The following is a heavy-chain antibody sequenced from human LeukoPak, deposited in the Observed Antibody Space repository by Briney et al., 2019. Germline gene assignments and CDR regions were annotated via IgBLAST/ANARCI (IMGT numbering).Heavy chain of an antibody. Sequence: SETLSLTCTVSGGSLSSYYWSWLRQPPGKGLEWIGYIYYSGSTNYNPSLTSRVTISVDTSKNQFSLKLSSVTAADTAVYYCARGLGSGNYYVGFDYWGQGTLVTVSS. D-gene: IGHD1-26*01. CDR3: ARGLGSGNYYVGFDY. V-gene: IGHV4-59*01. CDR1: GGSLSSYY. J-gene: IGHJ4*02. CDR2: IYYSGST.